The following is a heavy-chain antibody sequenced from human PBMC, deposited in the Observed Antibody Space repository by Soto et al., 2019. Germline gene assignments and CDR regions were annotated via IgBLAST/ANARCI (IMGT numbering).Heavy chain of an antibody. CDR1: GFTFSSYA. Sequence: QVQLVESGGGVVQPGRSLRLSCAASGFTFSSYAMHWVLQAPGKGLEWVAVISYDGISKHYADSVKGRFSISRDDSENTLYVQMNSLRAEDTAVYYCAKAKYLDTYYFDYWGQGTLVTVYS. CDR2: ISYDGISK. CDR3: AKAKYLDTYYFDY. V-gene: IGHV3-30-3*01. J-gene: IGHJ4*02. D-gene: IGHD3-9*01.